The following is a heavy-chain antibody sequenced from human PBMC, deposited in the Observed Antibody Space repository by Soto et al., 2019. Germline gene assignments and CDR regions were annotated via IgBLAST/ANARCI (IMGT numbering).Heavy chain of an antibody. CDR3: ACVAPTIFGAQFHQNLVDV. CDR2: INSRGTYT. CDR1: GSKFPDYH. J-gene: IGHJ6*02. Sequence: QVQLVQSGGGLVEPGGSLRLSCAASGSKFPDYHMTWIRQAQGKGLEWISYINSRGTYTTYADSVRGRFTVSRDNAKNSLYLQMDSLTGEDTAVYYCACVAPTIFGAQFHQNLVDVWGQGNMVTVAS. D-gene: IGHD3-3*01. V-gene: IGHV3-11*06.